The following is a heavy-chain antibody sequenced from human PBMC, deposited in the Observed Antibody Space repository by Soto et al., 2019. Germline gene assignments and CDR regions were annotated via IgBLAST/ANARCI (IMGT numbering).Heavy chain of an antibody. J-gene: IGHJ1*01. CDR2: ISAYNGNT. CDR1: GYTFTSYG. D-gene: IGHD1-1*01. V-gene: IGHV1-18*01. Sequence: ASVKVSCKASGYTFTSYGISWVRQVPGQGLEWMGWISAYNGNTNYAQKLQGRVTMTTDTSTSTAYMELRSLRSDDTAVYYCARDLRYNWNPQSQYFQHWGQGTLVTVSS. CDR3: ARDLRYNWNPQSQYFQH.